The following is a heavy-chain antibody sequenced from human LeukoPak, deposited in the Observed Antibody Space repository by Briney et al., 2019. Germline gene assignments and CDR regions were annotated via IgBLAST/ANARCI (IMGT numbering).Heavy chain of an antibody. CDR1: GFTVSSNY. CDR2: IYSGGST. J-gene: IGHJ4*02. V-gene: IGHV3-53*05. CDR3: AKDLRGPNIAARPGVN. Sequence: HPGGSLRLSCAASGFTVSSNYMSWVRQAPGKGLEWVSVIYSGGSTYYADSVKGRFTISRDNSKNTLYLQMNSLRAEDTAVYYCAKDLRGPNIAARPGVNWGQGTLVTVSS. D-gene: IGHD6-6*01.